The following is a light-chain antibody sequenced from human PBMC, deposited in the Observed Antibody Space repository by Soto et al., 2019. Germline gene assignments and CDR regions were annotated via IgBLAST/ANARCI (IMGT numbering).Light chain of an antibody. J-gene: IGLJ1*01. CDR1: SSDVGSYNL. CDR3: CSYAGSSTYV. Sequence: QSALAQPASVTGSPGPSITISCTGTSSDVGSYNLASWYQQHPGKAPKLMIYEGSKRPSGVSNRVSGSKSGNTASLTISGLQADDEADYYCCSYAGSSTYVFGTGTEVTVL. CDR2: EGS. V-gene: IGLV2-23*01.